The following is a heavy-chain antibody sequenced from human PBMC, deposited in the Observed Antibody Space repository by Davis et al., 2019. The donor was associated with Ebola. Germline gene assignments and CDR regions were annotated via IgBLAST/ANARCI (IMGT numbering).Heavy chain of an antibody. CDR2: MNPNSGNT. Sequence: ASVKVSCKASGYTFTSYDINWVRQATGQGLEWMGWMNPNSGNTGYAQKFQGRVTMTTDTSTSTAYMELRSLRSDDTAVYYCARDLTRGDAFDIWGQGTMVTVSS. CDR1: GYTFTSYD. V-gene: IGHV1-8*02. CDR3: ARDLTRGDAFDI. D-gene: IGHD2-21*02. J-gene: IGHJ3*02.